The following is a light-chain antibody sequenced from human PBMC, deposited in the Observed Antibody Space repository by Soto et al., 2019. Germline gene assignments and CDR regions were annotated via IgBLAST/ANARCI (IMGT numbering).Light chain of an antibody. Sequence: AIQMTQSPSSLSASVGDRVTITCRASQGIRNDLGWYQQKPGRAPQLLIYAVSFLQSGVPSRFSGSGSGTDFTLTISRLQPEDFATYYCLQDYNYPYTFGQGTRLEIK. CDR3: LQDYNYPYT. CDR1: QGIRND. CDR2: AVS. J-gene: IGKJ5*01. V-gene: IGKV1-6*01.